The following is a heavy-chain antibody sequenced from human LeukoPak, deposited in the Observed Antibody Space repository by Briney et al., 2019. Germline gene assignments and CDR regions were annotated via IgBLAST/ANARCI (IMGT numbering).Heavy chain of an antibody. CDR2: SSGNGRNT. J-gene: IGHJ4*02. D-gene: IGHD5-24*01. CDR3: ARGPDGYNSHFDY. CDR1: GFTFSSRP. Sequence: RGSLRLSCSASGFTFSSRPMYWVPEALGRGLECVSRSSGNGRNTYYADSVEGRFTISRDNSKNTLYLHMKSLRVEDTAVYYCARGPDGYNSHFDYWGQGTLVTVSS. V-gene: IGHV3-64*04.